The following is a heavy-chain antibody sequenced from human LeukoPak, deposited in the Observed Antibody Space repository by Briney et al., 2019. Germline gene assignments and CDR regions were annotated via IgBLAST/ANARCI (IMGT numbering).Heavy chain of an antibody. CDR2: ISSSSSTI. J-gene: IGHJ3*02. V-gene: IGHV3-48*01. Sequence: GGSLRLSCTASGFTFSNYGMNWVRQAPGKGLEWVSYISSSSSTIYYADSVKGRFTISRDNAKNSLYLQMNSLRAEDTAVYYCARVLTNYDFWSGYSDAFDIWGQGTMVTVSS. CDR1: GFTFSNYG. CDR3: ARVLTNYDFWSGYSDAFDI. D-gene: IGHD3-3*01.